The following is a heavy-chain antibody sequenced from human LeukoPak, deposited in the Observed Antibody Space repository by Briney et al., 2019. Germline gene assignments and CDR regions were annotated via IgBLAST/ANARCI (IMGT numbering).Heavy chain of an antibody. D-gene: IGHD5-18*01. CDR3: ARGSQLPYSYGLGDAFDI. J-gene: IGHJ3*02. Sequence: SVKVSCKACGGTFSSYAISWVRQAPGQGLEWMGGIITIFGTANYAQKFQGRVTITADEYTSTAYMELSSLRSDDTAVYYCARGSQLPYSYGLGDAFDIWGQGTRVTVSS. CDR2: IITIFGTA. CDR1: GGTFSSYA. V-gene: IGHV1-69*13.